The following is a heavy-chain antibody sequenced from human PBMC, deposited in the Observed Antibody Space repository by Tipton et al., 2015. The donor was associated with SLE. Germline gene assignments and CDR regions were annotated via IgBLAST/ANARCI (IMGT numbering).Heavy chain of an antibody. CDR1: GGSFSGYY. J-gene: IGHJ6*03. V-gene: IGHV4-34*01. CDR2: INHSGST. D-gene: IGHD2-2*01. Sequence: TLSLTCAVYGGSFSGYYWSWIRQPPGKGLEWIGEINHSGSTNYNPPLKSRVTISVDTSKNQFSLKLSSVTAADTAVYYCARGGGGIVVVPAALGYMDVWGKGTTVTVSS. CDR3: ARGGGGIVVVPAALGYMDV.